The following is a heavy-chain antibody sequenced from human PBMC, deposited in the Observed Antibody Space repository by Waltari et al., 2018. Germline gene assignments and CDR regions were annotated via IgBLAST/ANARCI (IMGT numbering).Heavy chain of an antibody. V-gene: IGHV4-38-2*02. CDR1: GFSISSGYY. Sequence: HLHESGPGLVKPSETLSLTCIVSGFSISSGYYWGWVRQPPGKGLEWIGSIYHSGTAYYNPSLESRVTMSVDPSSNQFSLKVRSVTAADTAVYYCARLDYGDNEPLDYWGQGTLVTVSS. CDR2: IYHSGTA. J-gene: IGHJ4*02. D-gene: IGHD4-17*01. CDR3: ARLDYGDNEPLDY.